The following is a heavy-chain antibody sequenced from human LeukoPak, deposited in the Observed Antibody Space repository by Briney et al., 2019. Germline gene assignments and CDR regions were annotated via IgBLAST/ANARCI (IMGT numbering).Heavy chain of an antibody. CDR3: ARDTYGGNWVVDYYYMDV. V-gene: IGHV4-39*07. CDR2: IFYSGST. CDR1: SGSISTSNYY. J-gene: IGHJ6*03. Sequence: PSETLSLTCTASSGSISTSNYYWGWVRQPPGKALEWIGNIFYSGSTYYSPSLKSRVTISLDTSRNQFSLKLNSVTAADTAVYYCARDTYGGNWVVDYYYMDVWGKGTTVTISS. D-gene: IGHD4-23*01.